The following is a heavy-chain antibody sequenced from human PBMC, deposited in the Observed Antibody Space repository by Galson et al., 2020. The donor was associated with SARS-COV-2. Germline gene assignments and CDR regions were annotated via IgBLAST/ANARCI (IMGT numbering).Heavy chain of an antibody. CDR2: IYSSGST. D-gene: IGHD3-10*01. Sequence: SETLSLTCTVSGGSISSSSYYWGWIRQPPGKGLEWIGSIYSSGSTYYNPSLKSRVTISVDTSKNQFSLKLSSVTAADTAVYYCARVSTGLLWFGELKPLGYYMDVWGKGTTVTVSS. CDR3: ARVSTGLLWFGELKPLGYYMDV. V-gene: IGHV4-39*07. J-gene: IGHJ6*03. CDR1: GGSISSSSYY.